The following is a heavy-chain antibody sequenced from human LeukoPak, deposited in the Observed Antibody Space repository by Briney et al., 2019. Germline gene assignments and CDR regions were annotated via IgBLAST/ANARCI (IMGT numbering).Heavy chain of an antibody. V-gene: IGHV4-39*01. CDR3: ARHRYGVFDY. Sequence: PSETLSLTCTVSGGSISSTSYYWGWIRQPPGKGLEWIGSIYYSGNTYFNPSVKSRVTISADTSKNQFSLRLTSVTAADTAVYYCARHRYGVFDYWGQGTLVTASS. CDR2: IYYSGNT. J-gene: IGHJ4*02. CDR1: GGSISSTSYY. D-gene: IGHD4-17*01.